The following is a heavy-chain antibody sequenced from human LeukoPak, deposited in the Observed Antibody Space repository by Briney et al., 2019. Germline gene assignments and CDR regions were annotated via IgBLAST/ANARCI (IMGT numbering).Heavy chain of an antibody. D-gene: IGHD6-13*01. Sequence: PSETLSLTCTVSGGSTSSYYWSWIRQPPGKGLEWIGYIYYSGSTNYNPSLKSRVTISVDTSKNQFSLKLSSVTAADTAVYYCARVYSSSWYRGNWFDPWGQGTLVTVSS. CDR2: IYYSGST. CDR1: GGSTSSYY. CDR3: ARVYSSSWYRGNWFDP. J-gene: IGHJ5*02. V-gene: IGHV4-59*01.